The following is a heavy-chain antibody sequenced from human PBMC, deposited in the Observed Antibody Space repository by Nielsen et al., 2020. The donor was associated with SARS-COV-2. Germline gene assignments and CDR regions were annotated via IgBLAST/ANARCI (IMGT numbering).Heavy chain of an antibody. J-gene: IGHJ4*02. D-gene: IGHD2-15*01. Sequence: GESLKISCAASGFTFSTYGMHWARQAPGKGLEWVAAILYDGSNKYYVDSVKGRFTISRDNSKNTLYLQMSSLREEDTAVYYCAKDWTAIVVVPSGGVDYWGQGTLVTVSS. CDR1: GFTFSTYG. V-gene: IGHV3-30*18. CDR3: AKDWTAIVVVPSGGVDY. CDR2: ILYDGSNK.